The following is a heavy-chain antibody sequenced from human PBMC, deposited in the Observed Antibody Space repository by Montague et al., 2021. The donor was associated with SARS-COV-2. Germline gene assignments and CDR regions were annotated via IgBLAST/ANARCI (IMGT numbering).Heavy chain of an antibody. V-gene: IGHV3-9*01. CDR2: ISWNSGNM. J-gene: IGHJ6*02. CDR1: GFTFDDYA. CDR3: AKDIMFGYDILNGYSGCMDV. D-gene: IGHD3-9*01. Sequence: SLRLSCAASGFTFDDYAMHWVRQAPGKGLEWVSGISWNSGNMGYADSVKGRVTISRDNVKNSLYLQMNSLRAEDTAVYYCAKDIMFGYDILNGYSGCMDVWGQGTPVTVSS.